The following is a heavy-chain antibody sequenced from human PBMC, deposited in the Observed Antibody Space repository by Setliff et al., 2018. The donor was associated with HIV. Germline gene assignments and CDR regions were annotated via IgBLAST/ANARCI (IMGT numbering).Heavy chain of an antibody. CDR2: MNPKSGGT. V-gene: IGHV1-2*02. D-gene: IGHD3-16*01. Sequence: GASVKVSCKASGYTFTGYFIHWVRQAPGQGFEWMGWMNPKSGGTNSALKFQGRVTMTRDTSISTAYMELSRLRSDDTAVYYCARDGGGPGDYYYYYMDVWAKGTTVTVSS. CDR3: ARDGGGPGDYYYYYMDV. J-gene: IGHJ6*03. CDR1: GYTFTGYF.